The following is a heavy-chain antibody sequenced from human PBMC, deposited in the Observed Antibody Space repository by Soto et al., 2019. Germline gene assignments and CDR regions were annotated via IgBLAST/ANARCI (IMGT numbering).Heavy chain of an antibody. Sequence: VQLVESGGGSVQPGGPLRLSCAASGFSFSTHNMNWVRQAPGKGLEWVSSISSSGSTIYYADSVKGRFTMSRDNAKNSLYLQMNSLRAEDTAVYYCVREGIKVTGGCVEWGQGTLVTVSS. J-gene: IGHJ4*02. CDR1: GFSFSTHN. V-gene: IGHV3-48*01. D-gene: IGHD2-21*02. CDR2: ISSSGSTI. CDR3: VREGIKVTGGCVE.